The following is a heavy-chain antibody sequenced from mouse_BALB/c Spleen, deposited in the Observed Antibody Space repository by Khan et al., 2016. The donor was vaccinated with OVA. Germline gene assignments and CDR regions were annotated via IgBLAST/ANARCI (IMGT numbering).Heavy chain of an antibody. Sequence: EVELVESGGGLVKPGGSLKVSCAASGFTFSNYAMSWVRQSPEKRLEWVASISSGGTSSYIDSAKGRFTISRDNARNILYLQMSSLRSEDTANYYCARDYWFVYWGQGTLVTVSA. CDR3: ARDYWFVY. CDR2: ISSGGTS. CDR1: GFTFSNYA. J-gene: IGHJ3*01. V-gene: IGHV5-6-5*01.